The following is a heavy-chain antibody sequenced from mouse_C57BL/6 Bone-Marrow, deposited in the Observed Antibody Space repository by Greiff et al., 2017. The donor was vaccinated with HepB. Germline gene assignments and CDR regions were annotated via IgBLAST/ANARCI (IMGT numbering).Heavy chain of an antibody. V-gene: IGHV10-3*01. D-gene: IGHD2-4*01. J-gene: IGHJ4*01. CDR3: VRERGDYDGYYAMDY. CDR2: IRSKSSNYAT. CDR1: GFTFNTYA. Sequence: GGGLVQPKGSLKLSCAAPGFTFNTYAMHRVRQAPGKGLEWVARIRSKSSNYATYYADSVKDRFTISRDDSQSMLYLQMNNLKTEDTDMYYCVRERGDYDGYYAMDYWGQGTSVTVSS.